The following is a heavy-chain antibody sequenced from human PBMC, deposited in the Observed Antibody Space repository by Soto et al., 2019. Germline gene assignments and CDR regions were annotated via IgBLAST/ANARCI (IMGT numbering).Heavy chain of an antibody. V-gene: IGHV4-39*01. CDR2: IYYSGST. Sequence: QLQLQESGPGLVKPSETLSLTCTVSGGSISSSSYYWGWIRQPPGKGLEWIGSIYYSGSTYYNPSLKSRVTIPVDTSKTQFSLKLRSVTAADTAVYYCARLYRTMSGDSFDYGGQGPLVTVSS. CDR1: GGSISSSSYY. J-gene: IGHJ4*02. CDR3: ARLYRTMSGDSFDY. D-gene: IGHD3-10*02.